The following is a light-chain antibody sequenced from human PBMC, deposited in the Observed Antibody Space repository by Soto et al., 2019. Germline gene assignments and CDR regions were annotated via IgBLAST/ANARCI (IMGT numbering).Light chain of an antibody. CDR1: ESISNN. CDR2: GAG. J-gene: IGKJ1*01. CDR3: QQYNNWPGT. V-gene: IGKV3-15*01. Sequence: EIVMTHSPATLSVSPVERATLSFRAGESISNNLAWYQQKPGQAPRLLIYGAGTRAAGVPARFSGRGSGTEFTLTISSLQSEDFGVYYCQQYNNWPGTFGQGTKVDIK.